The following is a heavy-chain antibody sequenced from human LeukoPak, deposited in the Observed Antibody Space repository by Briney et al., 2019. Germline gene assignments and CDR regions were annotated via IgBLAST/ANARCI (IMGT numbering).Heavy chain of an antibody. J-gene: IGHJ4*02. D-gene: IGHD4-17*01. CDR3: ANRPDYADDY. V-gene: IGHV3-30*18. CDR1: GFTFSSYG. CDR2: ISYDGSNK. Sequence: PGGSLRLSCAASGFTFSSYGMHWVRQAPGKGLEWVAVISYDGSNKYYADSVKGRFTISRDNSKNTLYLQMNSLRAEDTAVYYCANRPDYADDYWGQGTLVTVSS.